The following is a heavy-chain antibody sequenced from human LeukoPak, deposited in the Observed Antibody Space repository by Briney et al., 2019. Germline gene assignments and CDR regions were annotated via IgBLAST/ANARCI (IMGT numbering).Heavy chain of an antibody. V-gene: IGHV3-23*05. CDR3: AKFPTTSSRGHFDF. Sequence: GGSLRLSCAASGFTFSTYAMSWVRQAPRKGLEWLSGIGTRGIVTNYADSVKGRFTISRDNSKNTLYLQINSLRAEDTALYFCAKFPTTSSRGHFDFWGQGTLVTVSS. J-gene: IGHJ4*02. CDR1: GFTFSTYA. D-gene: IGHD1-26*01. CDR2: IGTRGIVT.